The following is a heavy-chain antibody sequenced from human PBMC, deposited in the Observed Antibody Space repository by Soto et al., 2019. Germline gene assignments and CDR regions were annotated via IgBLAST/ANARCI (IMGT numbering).Heavy chain of an antibody. CDR3: ARGGRTDSFDY. Sequence: QVQLVESGGGVVQPGRSLRLSCAASGFTFSSYGMHWVRQAPGKGLEWVAVIWYDGSNKYYADSVKGRFTISRDNSKKTLYLQMNSLRAEDTAVYYCARGGRTDSFDYWGQGTLVPVSS. CDR2: IWYDGSNK. V-gene: IGHV3-33*01. CDR1: GFTFSSYG. D-gene: IGHD3-10*01. J-gene: IGHJ4*02.